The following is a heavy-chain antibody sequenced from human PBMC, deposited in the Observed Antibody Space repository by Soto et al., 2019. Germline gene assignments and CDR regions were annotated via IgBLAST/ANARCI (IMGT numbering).Heavy chain of an antibody. CDR1: GYTFTSYG. D-gene: IGHD6-13*01. CDR2: ISAYNGNT. CDR3: ARGRSGYSSSWRPDYYYYMDV. Sequence: QVQLVQSGAEVKKPGASVKVSCKASGYTFTSYGISWVRQAPGQGLEWMGWISAYNGNTNYAQKLQGRVTMTTDTSTSRAYMELRSLRSDDTAVYYCARGRSGYSSSWRPDYYYYMDVWGKGTTVTVSS. J-gene: IGHJ6*03. V-gene: IGHV1-18*01.